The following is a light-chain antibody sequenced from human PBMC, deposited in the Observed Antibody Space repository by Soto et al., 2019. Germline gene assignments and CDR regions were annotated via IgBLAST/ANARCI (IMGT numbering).Light chain of an antibody. CDR2: DNN. Sequence: QSVLTQPPSVSAAPGQKVTISCSGSSSNIGNNYVTWYQQLLGTAPKLLIYDNNKRPSGIPDRFSGSKSGTSATLGITGLQTGDEADYYCGTWDSTLSGVVFGGGTKLTVL. CDR3: GTWDSTLSGVV. J-gene: IGLJ2*01. CDR1: SSNIGNNY. V-gene: IGLV1-51*01.